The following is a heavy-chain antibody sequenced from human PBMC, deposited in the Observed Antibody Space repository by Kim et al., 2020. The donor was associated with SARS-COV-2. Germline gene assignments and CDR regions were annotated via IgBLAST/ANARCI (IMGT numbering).Heavy chain of an antibody. D-gene: IGHD1-26*01. CDR2: ISSSSSYI. CDR3: ARDYGSYYGYYYYGMDV. V-gene: IGHV3-21*01. Sequence: GGSLRLSCAASGFTFSSYSMNWVRQAPGKGLEWVSSISSSSSYIYYADSVKGRFTISRDNAKNSLYLQMNSLRAEDTAVYYCARDYGSYYGYYYYGMDVWGQGTTVTVSS. J-gene: IGHJ6*02. CDR1: GFTFSSYS.